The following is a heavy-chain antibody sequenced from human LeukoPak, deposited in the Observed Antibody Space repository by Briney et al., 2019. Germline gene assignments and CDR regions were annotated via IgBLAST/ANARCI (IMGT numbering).Heavy chain of an antibody. Sequence: SETLSLTCTVSGGSISSYYWSWIRQPPGKGLEWIGYIYYSGSTNYNPSLKSRVTISVDTSKNQFSLKLSSVTAADTAVHYCAADAFVYRSGWYEDYWGQGTLVTVSS. V-gene: IGHV4-59*01. J-gene: IGHJ4*02. D-gene: IGHD6-19*01. CDR3: AADAFVYRSGWYEDY. CDR1: GGSISSYY. CDR2: IYYSGST.